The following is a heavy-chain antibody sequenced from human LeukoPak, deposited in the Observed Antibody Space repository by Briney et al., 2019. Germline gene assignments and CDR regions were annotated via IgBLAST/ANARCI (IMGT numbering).Heavy chain of an antibody. J-gene: IGHJ5*02. D-gene: IGHD4-17*01. CDR3: AKDRTTVTRGWFDP. V-gene: IGHV3-23*01. CDR2: ISGSGGSI. Sequence: PGGSLRLSCAASGFTFSSYAMSWVRQAPGKGLEWVSAISGSGGSIYYADSVKGRFTISRDNSENTLYLQMNSLRAEDTAVYYCAKDRTTVTRGWFDPWGQGTLVTVSS. CDR1: GFTFSSYA.